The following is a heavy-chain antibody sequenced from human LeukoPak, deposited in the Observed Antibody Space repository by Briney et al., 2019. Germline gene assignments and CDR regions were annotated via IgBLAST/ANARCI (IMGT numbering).Heavy chain of an antibody. J-gene: IGHJ4*02. V-gene: IGHV3-30*03. CDR1: GFTFSSYG. CDR2: ISYDGSNK. Sequence: GGSLRLSCAASGFTFSSYGMHWVRQAPGKGLEWVAVISYDGSNKYYADSVKGRFTISRDNSKNTLYLQMNSLRAEDTAVYYCAREEDDYDYVWGSSPSDYWGQGTLVTVSS. D-gene: IGHD3-16*01. CDR3: AREEDDYDYVWGSSPSDY.